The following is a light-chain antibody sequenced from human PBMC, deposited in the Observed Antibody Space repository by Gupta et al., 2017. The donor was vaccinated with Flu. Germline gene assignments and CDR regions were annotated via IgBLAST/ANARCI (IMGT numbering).Light chain of an antibody. J-gene: IGKJ4*01. CDR1: LDIGSW. V-gene: IGKV1-12*01. CDR3: QQANSFPLT. CDR2: AAS. Sequence: DIQMTQSPSSVSASVGDRVTITCRASLDIGSWLAWYQQKPGKAPRLLIYAASSLESGAPSRFSGSGSGTXFTLTIXSLQPEDFATYYCQQANSFPLTFGXGTKVEIK.